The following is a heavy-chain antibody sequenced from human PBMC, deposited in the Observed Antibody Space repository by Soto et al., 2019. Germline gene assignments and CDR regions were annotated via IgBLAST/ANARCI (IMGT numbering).Heavy chain of an antibody. CDR3: AKDRGYSYGWDYFDY. CDR2: ISGSGGST. V-gene: IGHV3-23*01. J-gene: IGHJ4*02. CDR1: GFTFSSYA. D-gene: IGHD5-18*01. Sequence: EVQLLESGGGLVQPGGSLRLSCAASGFTFSSYAMSWVRQAPGKGLEWVSAISGSGGSTYYADSVKGRFTISRDNSKNTLYLQMNSLGAEDMAVYYCAKDRGYSYGWDYFDYWGQGTLVTVSS.